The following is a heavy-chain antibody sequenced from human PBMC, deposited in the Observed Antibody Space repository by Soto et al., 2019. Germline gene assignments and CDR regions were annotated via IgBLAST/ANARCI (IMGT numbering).Heavy chain of an antibody. CDR2: IWYDGSNK. D-gene: IGHD2-15*01. CDR3: ASGRGNYYYGIDV. J-gene: IGHJ6*02. Sequence: GGSLRLSCAASGFTFSSYGMHWVRQAPGKGLEWVAVIWYDGSNKYYADSVKGRFTISRDNSKNTLYLQMNSLRAEDTAVYYCASGRGNYYYGIDVWGQGTTVTVSS. V-gene: IGHV3-33*01. CDR1: GFTFSSYG.